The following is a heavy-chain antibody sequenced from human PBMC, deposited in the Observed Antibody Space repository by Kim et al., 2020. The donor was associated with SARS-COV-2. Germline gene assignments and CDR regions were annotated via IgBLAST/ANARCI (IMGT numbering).Heavy chain of an antibody. CDR1: GFTVSSNY. CDR2: IYSGGST. D-gene: IGHD1-26*01. CDR3: ARSVGTTYYFDY. Sequence: GGSLRLSCAASGFTVSSNYMSWVRQAPGKGLEWVSAIYSGGSTYYADSVKGRFTISRENSKNTLYLQMNSLRAEDTAVYYCARSVGTTYYFDYWGQGTLVTVSS. V-gene: IGHV3-66*01. J-gene: IGHJ4*02.